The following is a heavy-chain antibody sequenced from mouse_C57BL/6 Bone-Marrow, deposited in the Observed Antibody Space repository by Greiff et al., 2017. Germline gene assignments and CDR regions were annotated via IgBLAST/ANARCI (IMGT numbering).Heavy chain of an antibody. J-gene: IGHJ2*01. Sequence: QVQLQQPGTELVQPGASVKLSCKASGYTFTSYWMHWVKQRPGQGLEWIGNINPSNGGTNYNEKFKSKTTLPVDKSSSTSYMQLSSLTSEDSAVYYCARDYYGSSFDYWGQGTTLTVSS. V-gene: IGHV1-53*01. CDR2: INPSNGGT. D-gene: IGHD1-1*01. CDR3: ARDYYGSSFDY. CDR1: GYTFTSYW.